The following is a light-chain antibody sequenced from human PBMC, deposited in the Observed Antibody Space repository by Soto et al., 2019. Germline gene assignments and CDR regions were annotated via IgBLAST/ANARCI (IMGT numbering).Light chain of an antibody. CDR1: TGPVTSGHY. CDR3: LLSYNAAGI. CDR2: DTS. V-gene: IGLV7-46*01. Sequence: QAVVTQEPSLTVSPGGTVTLTCGSSTGPVTSGHYPYWFQQKPGQAPRTLIFDTSYKHSWTPARFSGSLLGGKAALTRSGAQPEDEAEYYCLLSYNAAGIFGGGTKLTVL. J-gene: IGLJ2*01.